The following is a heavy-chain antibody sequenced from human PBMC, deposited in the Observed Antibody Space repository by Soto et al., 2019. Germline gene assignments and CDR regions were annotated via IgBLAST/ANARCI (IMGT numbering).Heavy chain of an antibody. Sequence: GASVKVSCKTSGYTFNTYGINWVRQAPGQGLELMGWIGAYDGKTTYAEKFQGRVTLTTDTSTSTAYMELRSLRSDDTATYYCARDPHEFWTSYWFDPWGQGTPVTVSS. CDR3: ARDPHEFWTSYWFDP. CDR1: GYTFNTYG. CDR2: IGAYDGKT. J-gene: IGHJ5*02. D-gene: IGHD3-3*01. V-gene: IGHV1-18*01.